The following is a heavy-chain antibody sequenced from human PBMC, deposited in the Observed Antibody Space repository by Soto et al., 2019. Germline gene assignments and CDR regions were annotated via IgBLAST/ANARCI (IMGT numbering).Heavy chain of an antibody. J-gene: IGHJ4*02. D-gene: IGHD1-26*01. CDR2: ISYIGST. Sequence: SETLSLTCTVSGGSVSSGAYYWSWIRQHPGKGLEWIGYISYIGSTYYNPSLKSRVTISVDTSKNHFSLKLSSVTAAGTAVYYCARQYSGSYWGTFDYWGQGTLVTVFS. CDR1: GGSVSSGAYY. V-gene: IGHV4-31*03. CDR3: ARQYSGSYWGTFDY.